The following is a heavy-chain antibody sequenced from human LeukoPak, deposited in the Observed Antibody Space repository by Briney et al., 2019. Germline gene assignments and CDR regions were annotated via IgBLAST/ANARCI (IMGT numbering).Heavy chain of an antibody. CDR3: ARDGFRSNYGPLAFDL. J-gene: IGHJ3*01. Sequence: PSETLSLTCTVSGPSISSYFWSWLRQPAGKGLEWIGRIYSSGRTDYSPSLKSRVTMSVDTSKNQFSLKLSSVTAADTAVYYCARDGFRSNYGPLAFDLWGQGTMVTVSS. CDR1: GPSISSYF. CDR2: IYSSGRT. V-gene: IGHV4-4*07. D-gene: IGHD4-11*01.